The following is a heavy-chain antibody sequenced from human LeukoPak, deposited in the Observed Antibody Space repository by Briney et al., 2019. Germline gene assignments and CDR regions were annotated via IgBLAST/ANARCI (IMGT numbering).Heavy chain of an antibody. V-gene: IGHV1-18*01. J-gene: IGHJ5*02. CDR2: ISAYNGNT. CDR3: ARDIVVVPAAMPGNWFDP. Sequence: GASVKVSCKASGYTFTSYGISWGRQAPGQGLEWMGWISAYNGNTNYAQKLQGRVTMTTDTSTSTAYMELWTLRSDDTAVYYCARDIVVVPAAMPGNWFDPWGQGTLVTVSS. CDR1: GYTFTSYG. D-gene: IGHD2-2*01.